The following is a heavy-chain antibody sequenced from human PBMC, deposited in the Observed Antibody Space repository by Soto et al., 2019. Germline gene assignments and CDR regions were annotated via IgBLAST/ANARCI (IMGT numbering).Heavy chain of an antibody. V-gene: IGHV1-69*13. Sequence: ASVKVSCTASGGTFSSYAISWVRQAPGQGLEWMGGIIPIFGTANYAQKFQGRVTITADESTGTAYMELSSLRSEDTAVYYCARDWDRSGTTRWFDPWGQGTLVTVSS. J-gene: IGHJ5*02. CDR3: ARDWDRSGTTRWFDP. D-gene: IGHD1-7*01. CDR2: IIPIFGTA. CDR1: GGTFSSYA.